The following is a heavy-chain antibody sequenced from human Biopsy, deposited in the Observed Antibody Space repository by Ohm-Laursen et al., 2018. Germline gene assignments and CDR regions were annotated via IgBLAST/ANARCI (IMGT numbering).Heavy chain of an antibody. V-gene: IGHV3-33*08. CDR3: ATSGAADSWGNYYGMDV. J-gene: IGHJ6*02. CDR1: GFTFTNYG. CDR2: IFYDGSNT. D-gene: IGHD3-16*01. Sequence: SLRLSCAASGFTFTNYGMQWVRQAPGKGLEWVAFIFYDGSNTYYADSVKGRFTISSDNSRDTLYLQMNSLRADDTAVYYCATSGAADSWGNYYGMDVWGQGTTVTVSS.